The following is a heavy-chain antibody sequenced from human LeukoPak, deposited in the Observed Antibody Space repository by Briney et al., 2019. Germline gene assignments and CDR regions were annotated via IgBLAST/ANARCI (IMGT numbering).Heavy chain of an antibody. CDR1: GFTFSSYA. Sequence: GGSLRLSCAASGFTFSSYAMSWVRQAPGKGLEWVSAISGSGGSTYYADSVKGRFTISRDNSKNTLYLQMNSLRAEDTAVYYCAKVLPGSSAYSYYFDYWGQGTLVTASS. J-gene: IGHJ4*02. CDR3: AKVLPGSSAYSYYFDY. V-gene: IGHV3-23*01. CDR2: ISGSGGST. D-gene: IGHD3-22*01.